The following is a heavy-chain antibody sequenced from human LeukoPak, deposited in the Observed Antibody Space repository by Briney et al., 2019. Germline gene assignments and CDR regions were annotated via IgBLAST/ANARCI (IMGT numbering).Heavy chain of an antibody. CDR1: GGSFSDYY. Sequence: SETLSLTCAVYGGSFSDYYWSWIRQPPGKGLEWIGEINPIGSTNYNPSLKSRVTISVDTSKDQFSLKLSSVTAADTAVYYCARGRRRITMIVVVINDAFDIWGQGTMVTVSS. V-gene: IGHV4-34*01. CDR2: INPIGST. CDR3: ARGRRRITMIVVVINDAFDI. J-gene: IGHJ3*02. D-gene: IGHD3-22*01.